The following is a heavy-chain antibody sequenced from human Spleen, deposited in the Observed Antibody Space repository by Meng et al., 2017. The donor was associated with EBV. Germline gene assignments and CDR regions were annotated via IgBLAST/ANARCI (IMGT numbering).Heavy chain of an antibody. Sequence: VQLQRWGPGLLKPSGTPSPPWPFYGGSFSAYYWSWIRQPPGKGLEWIGEINHVGSTNYNPSLKSRVIMSVDTSKNQFSLRLSSVTAADAAVYYCARTLRERLFDWFWSQGTLVTVSS. V-gene: IGHV4-34*01. CDR3: ARTLRERLFDWF. J-gene: IGHJ4*02. D-gene: IGHD3-9*01. CDR1: GGSFSAYY. CDR2: INHVGST.